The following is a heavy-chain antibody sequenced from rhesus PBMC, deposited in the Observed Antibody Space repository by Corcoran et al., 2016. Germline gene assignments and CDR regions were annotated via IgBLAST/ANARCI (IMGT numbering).Heavy chain of an antibody. Sequence: QVTLKESGSALVRATQTLTLTCTVHGFAFIASGTGVGCMRQPPGKALGWLADIYWNDNKYYSTSLKRALTISRGTSKSQIFLTMTDMDPLNTATYYCARVMGLYWYFELWGPGTPVTISS. CDR1: GFAFIASGTG. D-gene: IGHD1-44*01. V-gene: IGHV2-95*01. CDR3: ARVMGLYWYFEL. CDR2: IYWNDNK. J-gene: IGHJ2*01.